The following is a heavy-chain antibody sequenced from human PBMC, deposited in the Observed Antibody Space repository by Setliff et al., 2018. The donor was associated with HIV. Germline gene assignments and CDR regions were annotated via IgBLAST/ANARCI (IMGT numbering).Heavy chain of an antibody. V-gene: IGHV3-23*01. CDR3: AKDPGESVKGYQMEV. J-gene: IGHJ6*04. D-gene: IGHD2-2*01. CDR1: GFTFSSYG. Sequence: GGSLRLSCAASGFTFSSYGMNWVRQAPGKGLEWVSAISGSGGSTYYADSVKGRFAISRDNSKNRLFLQIYTLTPEDTGVYYCAKDPGESVKGYQMEVWGKGTTVTVSS. CDR2: ISGSGGST.